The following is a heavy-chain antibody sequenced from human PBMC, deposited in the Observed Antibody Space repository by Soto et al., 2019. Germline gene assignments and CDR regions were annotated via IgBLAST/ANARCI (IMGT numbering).Heavy chain of an antibody. CDR3: ARVADYYDSSGYLPVVX. Sequence: PGGSLRLSCAASGFSFSNDNMNWIRQAPGKGLEWVSSIISSGSFIYYADSVKGRFTISRDNAKNSLYLQMNSLRAEDTALYYCARVADYYDSSGYLPVVXWGQGALVTVSX. D-gene: IGHD3-22*01. J-gene: IGHJ4*02. CDR2: IISSGSFI. CDR1: GFSFSNDN. V-gene: IGHV3-21*01.